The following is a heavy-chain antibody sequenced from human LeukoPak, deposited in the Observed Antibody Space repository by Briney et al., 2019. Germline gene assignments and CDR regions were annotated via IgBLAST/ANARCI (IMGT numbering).Heavy chain of an antibody. CDR2: INWNGGST. Sequence: PGGSLRLSCAASGFSFDDYGMSWVRQAPGKGLEWGSGINWNGGSTGYADSVKGRFTISRDNAKNSLSLQMNSLRVEDTALYYCARGGISIFGVVIYMDVWGKGTTVTVSS. J-gene: IGHJ6*03. V-gene: IGHV3-20*04. CDR3: ARGGISIFGVVIYMDV. D-gene: IGHD3-3*01. CDR1: GFSFDDYG.